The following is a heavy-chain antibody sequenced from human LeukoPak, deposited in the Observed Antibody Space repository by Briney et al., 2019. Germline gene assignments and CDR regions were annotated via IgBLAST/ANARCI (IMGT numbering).Heavy chain of an antibody. V-gene: IGHV3-30-3*01. CDR3: ARDPSGDHDSGGPVFYFTS. CDR1: GFTFSDYA. J-gene: IGHJ4*02. D-gene: IGHD3-22*01. Sequence: GGSLRLSCTVSGFTFSDYAVHWLRQAPGKGLEWVAMISYNGVRKDYADSMEGRFTISRDNSKNTLYLQITTLRTEDTAVYYCARDPSGDHDSGGPVFYFTSWGQGTLVTVSS. CDR2: ISYNGVRK.